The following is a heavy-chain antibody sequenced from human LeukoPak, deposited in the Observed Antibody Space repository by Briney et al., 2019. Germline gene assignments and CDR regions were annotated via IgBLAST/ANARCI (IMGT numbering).Heavy chain of an antibody. J-gene: IGHJ4*02. Sequence: SGGSLRLSCAASGLTFSNAWMTWVRQAPGEGLEWVGRIKSKSHGGTTEYAAPVNGRFTISRDDSKTTVYLQVNSLKSEDTAVYYCSTDSPIFHWGQGTLVTVSS. V-gene: IGHV3-15*01. D-gene: IGHD3-3*01. CDR1: GLTFSNAW. CDR2: IKSKSHGGTT. CDR3: STDSPIFH.